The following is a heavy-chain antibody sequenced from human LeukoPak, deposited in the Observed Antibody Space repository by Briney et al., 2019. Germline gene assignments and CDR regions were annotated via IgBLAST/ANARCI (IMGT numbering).Heavy chain of an antibody. J-gene: IGHJ4*02. CDR1: GFTFGDYA. CDR2: IRSKVYGGTT. V-gene: IGHV3-49*04. D-gene: IGHD5-12*01. CDR3: TRVWGGYDLFDY. Sequence: PGRSLSLSCTASGFTFGDYAMSWGRQAPGKGLEGVGFIRSKVYGGTTEYAASVEGRFTISRDDSKSIAYLQMNSLKTEDTAVYYCTRVWGGYDLFDYWGQGTLVTVSS.